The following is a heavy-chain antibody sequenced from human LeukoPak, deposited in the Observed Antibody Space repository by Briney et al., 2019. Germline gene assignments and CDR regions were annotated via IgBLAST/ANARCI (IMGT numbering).Heavy chain of an antibody. CDR1: GYTFTGYY. V-gene: IGHV1-2*06. J-gene: IGHJ4*02. D-gene: IGHD6-13*01. Sequence: ASVKVSCKASGYTFTGYYMHWVRQAPGQGLEWMGRINPNSGGTNYAQKFQGRVTMTRDTSISTACMELSRLRSDDTAVYYCARASPYSSTSQGDFDYWGQGTLVTVSS. CDR3: ARASPYSSTSQGDFDY. CDR2: INPNSGGT.